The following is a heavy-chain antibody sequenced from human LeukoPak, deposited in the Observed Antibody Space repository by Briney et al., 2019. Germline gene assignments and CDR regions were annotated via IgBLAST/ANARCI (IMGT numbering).Heavy chain of an antibody. Sequence: ASETLSLTCTVSGGSISSYYWSWIRQPAGKGLEWIGRIYTSGSTYYNPSLKSRLTISVDTSKNQFSLKLSSVTAADTAVYYCARRGYCSSTSCYEYWFDPWGQGTLVTVSS. CDR1: GGSISSYY. V-gene: IGHV4-4*07. CDR3: ARRGYCSSTSCYEYWFDP. J-gene: IGHJ5*02. D-gene: IGHD2-2*01. CDR2: IYTSGST.